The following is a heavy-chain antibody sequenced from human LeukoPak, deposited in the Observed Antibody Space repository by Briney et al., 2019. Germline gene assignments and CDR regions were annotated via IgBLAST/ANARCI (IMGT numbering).Heavy chain of an antibody. CDR2: ISGSGGSP. CDR1: GFNFSSYA. CDR3: AKVFSPGWVDAFDI. V-gene: IGHV3-23*01. J-gene: IGHJ3*02. Sequence: QAGGSLRLSCAASGFNFSSYAMSWVRQAPGKGREWGSAISGSGGSPYYADSVKGRFTISRDKSKITLYLQIDSLRAEDTAVYYCAKVFSPGWVDAFDIWGQGTMVTVSS. D-gene: IGHD6-19*01.